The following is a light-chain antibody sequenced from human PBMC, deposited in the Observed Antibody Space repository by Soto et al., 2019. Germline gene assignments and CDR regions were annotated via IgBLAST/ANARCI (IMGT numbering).Light chain of an antibody. CDR3: QQYEKWPAWT. J-gene: IGKJ1*01. V-gene: IGKV3-15*01. CDR1: QSVSSD. Sequence: EIVLTQSPGTLSLSPGESATLSCRSRQSVSSDYLAWYQQKPGQAPRLLIYGASTRATGVPARFSGSGSGTHFTLSISSLQSDDSAVYYCQQYEKWPAWTFGQGTKVDIK. CDR2: GAS.